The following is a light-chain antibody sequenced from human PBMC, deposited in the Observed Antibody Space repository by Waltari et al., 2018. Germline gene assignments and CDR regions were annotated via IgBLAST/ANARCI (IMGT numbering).Light chain of an antibody. CDR2: DAS. CDR3: QHRGNWPLLA. CDR1: QSVGRF. Sequence: EIVLAQSPATLSFSPGERATLSCRASQSVGRFLAWYQRKPGQAPRLLIYDASDRATGTPGRFSGSGSGTDFTLTISSLEPEDFAVYYCQHRGNWPLLAFGQGTRLEIK. V-gene: IGKV3-11*01. J-gene: IGKJ5*01.